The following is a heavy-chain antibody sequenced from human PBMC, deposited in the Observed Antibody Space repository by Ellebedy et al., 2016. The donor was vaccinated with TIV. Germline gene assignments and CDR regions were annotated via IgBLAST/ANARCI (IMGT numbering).Heavy chain of an antibody. J-gene: IGHJ5*02. CDR3: ARDRYSSSPSPSWFDP. CDR1: GGSISSSSYY. V-gene: IGHV4-39*01. Sequence: SETLSLXCTVSGGSISSSSYYWGWIRQPPGKGLEWIGSIYYSGSTYYNPSLKSRVTISVDTSKNQFSLKLSSVTAADTAVYYCARDRYSSSPSPSWFDPWGQGTLVTVSS. CDR2: IYYSGST. D-gene: IGHD6-13*01.